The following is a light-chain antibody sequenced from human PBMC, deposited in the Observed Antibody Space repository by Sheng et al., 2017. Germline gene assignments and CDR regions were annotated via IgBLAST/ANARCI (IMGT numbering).Light chain of an antibody. CDR3: QQYHNWPRT. V-gene: IGKV3-15*01. CDR2: GAS. CDR1: QSIDTN. J-gene: IGKJ1*01. Sequence: ILMTQSPGTLSVYPGERATLSCRASQSIDTNLAWYQQKPGQAPRLLIYGASFRATGIPARFSGRGSGTDXTLTIISLQSEDFAFYYCQQYHNWPRTFGQGTKVEIK.